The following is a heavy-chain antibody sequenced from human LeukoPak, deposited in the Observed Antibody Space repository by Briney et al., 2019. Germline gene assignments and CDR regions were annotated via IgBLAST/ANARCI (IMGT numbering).Heavy chain of an antibody. CDR3: AKAPRSRIYSTLDY. CDR2: IKLDGSEK. J-gene: IGHJ4*02. D-gene: IGHD5-12*01. Sequence: QAGGSLRLSCAASGFTFSSYWMSWVRQAPGKGLEWVAKIKLDGSEKYPVDSVKGRFTISRDNTKNSLFLQMNSLRAEDTAVYYCAKAPRSRIYSTLDYWGQGTLVTVSS. CDR1: GFTFSSYW. V-gene: IGHV3-7*03.